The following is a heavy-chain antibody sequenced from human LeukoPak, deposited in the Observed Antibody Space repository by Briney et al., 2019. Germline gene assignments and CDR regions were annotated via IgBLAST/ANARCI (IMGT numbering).Heavy chain of an antibody. CDR1: GGSISSYY. D-gene: IGHD3-10*01. CDR3: ARGPDYYGSGGYSGFSPIDY. CDR2: IYTSGST. V-gene: IGHV4-4*07. J-gene: IGHJ4*02. Sequence: SETLSLTCTVSGGSISSYYWSWIRQPAGKGLEWIGRIYTSGSTNYNPSLKSRVTMSVDTSKNQFSLKLSSVTAADTAVYYCARGPDYYGSGGYSGFSPIDYWGQGTQVTVSS.